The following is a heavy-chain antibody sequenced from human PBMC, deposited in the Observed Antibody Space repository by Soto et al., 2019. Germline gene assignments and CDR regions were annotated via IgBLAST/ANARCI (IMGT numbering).Heavy chain of an antibody. CDR2: IYYSGST. CDR1: GGSISSGDYY. V-gene: IGHV4-30-4*01. CDR3: DTGWSGYYRYFDY. Sequence: SETLSLTCTVSGGSISSGDYYWSWIRQPPGKGLEWIGYIYYSGSTYYTPSLKSRVTISVDTSKNQFSLKLSSVTAADTAVYYCDTGWSGYYRYFDYWGQGTLVTVSP. D-gene: IGHD3-3*01. J-gene: IGHJ4*02.